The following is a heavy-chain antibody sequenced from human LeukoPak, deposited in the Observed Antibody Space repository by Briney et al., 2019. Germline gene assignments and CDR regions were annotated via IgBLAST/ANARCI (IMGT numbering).Heavy chain of an antibody. D-gene: IGHD6-6*01. CDR2: IRSKAYGGAT. CDR3: TPYSSSSYFQH. CDR1: GFTFGAYA. V-gene: IGHV3-49*04. J-gene: IGHJ1*01. Sequence: TGRSLRLSCTASGFTFGAYAMSWVRQAPGKGLEWGGFIRSKAYGGATEYAASVKGRFTISRDDSKSIAYLQMNSLKTEDTAVYYCTPYSSSSYFQHWGQGTLVTVSS.